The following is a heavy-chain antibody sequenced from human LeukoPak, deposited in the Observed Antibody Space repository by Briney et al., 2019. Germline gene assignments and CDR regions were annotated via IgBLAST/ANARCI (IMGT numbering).Heavy chain of an antibody. J-gene: IGHJ6*03. CDR3: ARGINYDFWSGYFHYYYMDV. Sequence: TSETLSLTCAVYGWSFSGYYWSWIRQPPGKGLEWIGEINHSGSTNYNPSLKSRVTISVDTYKNQFSLKLSSVTAADTAVYYCARGINYDFWSGYFHYYYMDVWGKGTTVTVSS. D-gene: IGHD3-3*01. V-gene: IGHV4-34*01. CDR1: GWSFSGYY. CDR2: INHSGST.